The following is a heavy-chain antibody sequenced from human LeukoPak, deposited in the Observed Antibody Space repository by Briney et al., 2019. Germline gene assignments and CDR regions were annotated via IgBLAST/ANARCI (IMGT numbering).Heavy chain of an antibody. CDR2: IIPIFGTA. CDR1: GGTFSSYA. V-gene: IGHV1-69*13. J-gene: IGHJ5*02. CDR3: ARAVYPAVAGPGGDWFDP. D-gene: IGHD6-19*01. Sequence: ASVKVSCKASGGTFSSYAISWVRQAPGQGLEWMGGIIPIFGTANYAQKFQGRVTITADESTSTAYMELSSLRSEDTAVYYCARAVYPAVAGPGGDWFDPWGQGTLVTVSS.